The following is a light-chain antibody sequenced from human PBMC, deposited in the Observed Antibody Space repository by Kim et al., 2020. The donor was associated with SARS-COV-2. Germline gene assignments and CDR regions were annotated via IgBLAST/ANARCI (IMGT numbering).Light chain of an antibody. V-gene: IGKV1-39*01. CDR3: QQSYRTPRT. CDR2: AAS. CDR1: KSISSY. Sequence: ASEGDRVTITGRASKSISSYLNWYQKKPGKAPKLLIYAASSLKSGVPSRFSGSGSGTDFTLTISSLQPEDFATYYCQQSYRTPRTFGQGTKVDIK. J-gene: IGKJ1*01.